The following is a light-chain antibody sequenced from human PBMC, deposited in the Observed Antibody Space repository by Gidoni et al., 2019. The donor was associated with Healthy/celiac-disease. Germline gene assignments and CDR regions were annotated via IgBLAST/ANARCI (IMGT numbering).Light chain of an antibody. CDR2: DAS. J-gene: IGKJ1*01. CDR3: QQYNSYSTWT. Sequence: DIQVTQSPSTLSASVGDRGTITCRASQSISSWLAWYQQKPGKAPKLLIYDASSLESGVPSRFSGSGSGTEFTLTISSLQPDDFATYYCQQYNSYSTWTFGQGTKVEIK. CDR1: QSISSW. V-gene: IGKV1-5*01.